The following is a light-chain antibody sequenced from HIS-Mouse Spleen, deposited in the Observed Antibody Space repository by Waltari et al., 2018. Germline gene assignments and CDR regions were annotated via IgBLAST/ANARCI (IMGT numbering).Light chain of an antibody. CDR3: SSYAGSRV. V-gene: IGLV2-8*01. CDR2: EVS. CDR1: SSDVGGYNY. Sequence: QSALTQPPSASGSPGQSVTISCTGTSSDVGGYNYVSWYQQHPGKAPKLMIYEVSKRPSGVPDRFSGSKSGNPASLTVSGLQAEDEADYYCSSYAGSRVFGGGTKLTVL. J-gene: IGLJ3*02.